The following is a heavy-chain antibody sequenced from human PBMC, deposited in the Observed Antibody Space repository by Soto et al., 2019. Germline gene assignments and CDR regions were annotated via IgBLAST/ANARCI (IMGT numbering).Heavy chain of an antibody. J-gene: IGHJ4*02. V-gene: IGHV3-64D*06. Sequence: EVQLVESGGGLVQPGGSLRLSCSVSGFTFSNYAMHWVRQAPGEGLEYVSGITSDGDSTYHADSVKGRFTISRDNSKNTLYLQMSGLRLEDTAIYYCVKGNQLLRYYFEFWGQGTLVTVSS. D-gene: IGHD2-15*01. CDR2: ITSDGDST. CDR3: VKGNQLLRYYFEF. CDR1: GFTFSNYA.